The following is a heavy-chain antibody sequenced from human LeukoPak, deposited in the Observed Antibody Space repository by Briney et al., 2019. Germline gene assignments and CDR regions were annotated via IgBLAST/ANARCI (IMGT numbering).Heavy chain of an antibody. V-gene: IGHV3-30*02. Sequence: GGSLRLSCAASGFTFSSYDMHWVRQAPGKGLEWVAFIRYDGSNKYYTESAKGRFTISRDNSKNTLYLQMNSLRAEDTAVYYCAREFRQVRYYYYMDVWGKGTTVTVSS. J-gene: IGHJ6*03. CDR2: IRYDGSNK. D-gene: IGHD6-19*01. CDR1: GFTFSSYD. CDR3: AREFRQVRYYYYMDV.